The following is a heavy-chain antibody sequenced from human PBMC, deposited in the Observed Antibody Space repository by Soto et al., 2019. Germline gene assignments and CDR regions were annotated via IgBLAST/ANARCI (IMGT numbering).Heavy chain of an antibody. CDR3: AKGAGAYYDCWSGYGESFDI. Sequence: PGGSLRLSCAASGFTFSSYAMSWVRQAPGKGLEWVSAISGSGGSTYYADSVKGRFTISRDNSKNTLYLQMNSLRAEDTAVYYCAKGAGAYYDCWSGYGESFDIWGQGTMVNVSS. CDR1: GFTFSSYA. D-gene: IGHD3-3*01. J-gene: IGHJ3*02. V-gene: IGHV3-23*01. CDR2: ISGSGGST.